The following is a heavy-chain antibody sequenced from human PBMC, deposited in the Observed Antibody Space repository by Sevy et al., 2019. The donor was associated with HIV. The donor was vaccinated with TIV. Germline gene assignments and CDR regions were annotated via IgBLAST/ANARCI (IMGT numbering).Heavy chain of an antibody. Sequence: SETLSLTCTVSGGSISSYYWSWIRQPPGKGLEWIGYIYYSGSTNYNPSPKSQVPISVDTSRNQFSVKLSSVTAADTAVYYCARANVLRYFGWLLLSAFDIWGQRTMVTVSS. CDR1: GGSISSYY. J-gene: IGHJ3*02. CDR3: ARANVLRYFGWLLLSAFDI. V-gene: IGHV4-59*01. CDR2: IYYSGST. D-gene: IGHD3-9*01.